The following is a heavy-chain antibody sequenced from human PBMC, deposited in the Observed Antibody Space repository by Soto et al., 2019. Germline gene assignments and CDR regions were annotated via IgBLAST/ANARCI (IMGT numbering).Heavy chain of an antibody. V-gene: IGHV1-69*13. CDR3: ARFLGGAGSYYDGQNYNYYNGMDV. CDR1: GGPYNSFA. Sequence: SVKVSCKASGGPYNSFAISWVRQAPGQGLEWIGGIIPVLGTATYAQKFKGRVTITAEESTSTAYMELSSLTSEDTAVYYCARFLGGAGSYYDGQNYNYYNGMDVWGQGTTVTVSS. CDR2: IIPVLGTA. D-gene: IGHD3-10*01. J-gene: IGHJ6*02.